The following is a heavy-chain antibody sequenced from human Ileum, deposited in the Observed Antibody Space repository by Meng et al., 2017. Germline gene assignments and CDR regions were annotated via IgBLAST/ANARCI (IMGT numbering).Heavy chain of an antibody. V-gene: IGHV1-18*01. CDR2: MNTDKGNT. Sequence: QVQLVQSGAEVKKPGASVKVSCKASGYTFTTYGISWVRQAPGQGLEWMGWMNTDKGNTNYAQKFQGRVTMTRDTSTGTAYMELRSLRSDDTAVYYCAREGAYNGGDYWGQGTLVTVSS. CDR3: AREGAYNGGDY. J-gene: IGHJ4*02. D-gene: IGHD1-1*01. CDR1: GYTFTTYG.